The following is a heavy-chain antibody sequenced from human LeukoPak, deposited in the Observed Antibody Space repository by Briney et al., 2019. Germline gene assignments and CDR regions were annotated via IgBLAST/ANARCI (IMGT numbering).Heavy chain of an antibody. V-gene: IGHV4-38-2*02. J-gene: IGHJ4*02. CDR1: GYSISSGYY. CDR2: IYHSGST. D-gene: IGHD2-2*02. CDR3: AMGVIVVVPAAIKDDY. Sequence: PSETLSLTCTVSGYSISSGYYWGWIRQPPGKGLEWIGSIYHSGSTYYNPSLKSRFTISVDTSKNQFSLKLSSVTAADTAVYYCAMGVIVVVPAAIKDDYWGQGTLVTVSS.